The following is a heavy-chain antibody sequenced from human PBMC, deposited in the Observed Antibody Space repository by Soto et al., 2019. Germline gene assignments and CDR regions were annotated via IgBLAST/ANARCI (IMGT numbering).Heavy chain of an antibody. Sequence: GGSLRLSCAASGFTFSSYWMSWVRQAPGKGLEWVANIKQDGSEKYYVDSVKGRFTISRDNAKNSLYLQMNSLRAEDTAVYYCALIAAAGVEYFQHWGQGTLVTVSS. J-gene: IGHJ1*01. D-gene: IGHD6-13*01. CDR3: ALIAAAGVEYFQH. CDR1: GFTFSSYW. CDR2: IKQDGSEK. V-gene: IGHV3-7*03.